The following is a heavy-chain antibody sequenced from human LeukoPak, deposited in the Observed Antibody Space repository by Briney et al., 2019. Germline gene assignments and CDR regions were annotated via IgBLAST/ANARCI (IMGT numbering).Heavy chain of an antibody. CDR2: ISATTGSI. CDR1: GFTFSSYN. Sequence: AGGSLRLSCAASGFTFSSYNMKWVRQAPGKGLECISYISATTGSIYYADSVKGRFSASRDNAKNSLYLQMNGLRDEDTAVYYCARGEGAIDYWGQGTLVTVSS. V-gene: IGHV3-48*02. D-gene: IGHD3-16*01. J-gene: IGHJ4*02. CDR3: ARGEGAIDY.